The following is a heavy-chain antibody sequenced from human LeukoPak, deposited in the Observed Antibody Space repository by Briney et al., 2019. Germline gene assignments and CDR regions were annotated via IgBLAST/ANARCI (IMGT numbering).Heavy chain of an antibody. CDR3: ARGRIRRGSRFDY. V-gene: IGHV4-34*01. D-gene: IGHD2-15*01. J-gene: IGHJ4*02. CDR2: INHSGST. Sequence: PGGSLRLSCAASGFTFSSYWMHWVRQPPGKGLEWIGEINHSGSTNYNPSLKSRVTISVDTSKNQFSLKLSSVTAADTAVYYCARGRIRRGSRFDYWGQGTLVTVSS. CDR1: GFTFSSYW.